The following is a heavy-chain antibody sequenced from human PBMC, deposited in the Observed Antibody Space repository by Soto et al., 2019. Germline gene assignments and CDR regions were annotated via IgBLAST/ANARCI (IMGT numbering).Heavy chain of an antibody. D-gene: IGHD3-10*01. CDR2: MNPNSGNT. CDR3: ARTQWRGRRLITMVRGILYQSLDY. V-gene: IGHV1-8*01. CDR1: GYTFTSYD. J-gene: IGHJ4*02. Sequence: ASVKVSCKASGYTFTSYDINWVRQATGQGLEWMGWMNPNSGNTGYAQKFQGRVTMTRNTSISTAYMELSSLRSEDTAVYYCARTQWRGRRLITMVRGILYQSLDYWGQGTLVTVSS.